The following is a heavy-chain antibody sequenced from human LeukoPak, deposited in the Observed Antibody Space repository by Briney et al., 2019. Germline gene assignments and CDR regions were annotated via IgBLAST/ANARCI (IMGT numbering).Heavy chain of an antibody. CDR3: ARYCSSTSCQSRVFQH. Sequence: SVKVSCKASGGTFSSYAISWVRQAPGQGLEWMGGIIPIFGTANYAQKFQGRVTITTDESTSTAYMELSSLRFEDTAVYYCARYCSSTSCQSRVFQHWGQGTLVTVSS. V-gene: IGHV1-69*05. CDR2: IIPIFGTA. J-gene: IGHJ1*01. D-gene: IGHD2-2*01. CDR1: GGTFSSYA.